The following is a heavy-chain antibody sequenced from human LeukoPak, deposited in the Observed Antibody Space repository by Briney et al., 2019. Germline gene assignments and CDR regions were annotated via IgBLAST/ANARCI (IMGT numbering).Heavy chain of an antibody. CDR1: GFTFSSYW. CDR2: INSDGSRT. D-gene: IGHD4-23*01. J-gene: IGHJ4*02. V-gene: IGHV3-74*01. CDR3: ARDKDYGSNSIPGY. Sequence: PGGSLRLTCAASGFTFSSYWMHWVRQAPGKGLVWVSRINSDGSRTSYADSVKGRVTISRDNAKNTLYLQTNSLRAEDTAVYYCARDKDYGSNSIPGYWGQGTLVTVSS.